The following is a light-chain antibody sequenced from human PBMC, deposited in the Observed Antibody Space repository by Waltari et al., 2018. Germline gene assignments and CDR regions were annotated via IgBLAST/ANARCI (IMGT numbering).Light chain of an antibody. V-gene: IGKV4-1*01. CDR2: WAS. J-gene: IGKJ4*01. Sequence: DIVMTQSPDSLAVSLGERATINCKSSQSVLYSANNKNYLAWYQQKPGQPPRLIIYWASTREAGVPARFSGSGSGTDFTLTISSLQAEDVAVYYCQQYDEIPLTFGGGTKVEIK. CDR1: QSVLYSANNKNY. CDR3: QQYDEIPLT.